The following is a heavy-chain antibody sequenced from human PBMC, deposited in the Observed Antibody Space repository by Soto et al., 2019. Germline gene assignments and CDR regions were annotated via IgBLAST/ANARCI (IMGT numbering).Heavy chain of an antibody. CDR2: INHSGST. Sequence: PSETLSLTCAVSGGSFSGYYWSWICQPPGKGLEWIGEINHSGSTNYNPSLKSRVIISVDTSKNQFSLKLSSVTAADTAVHYCARVQGSGSYYNGYGMDVWGQGTTVTVSS. D-gene: IGHD3-10*01. CDR3: ARVQGSGSYYNGYGMDV. V-gene: IGHV4-34*01. J-gene: IGHJ6*02. CDR1: GGSFSGYY.